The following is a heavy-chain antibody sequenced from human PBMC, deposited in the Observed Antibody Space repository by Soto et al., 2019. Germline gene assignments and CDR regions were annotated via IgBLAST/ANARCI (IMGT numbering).Heavy chain of an antibody. J-gene: IGHJ1*01. CDR2: IDYSGTT. CDR3: ARHGPNTGSYSEYLQY. Sequence: QLQLQESGPGLVKPSETLSLTCTVSGGSISSSRHFWGWIRQPPGKVLEWVGSIDYSGTTYYSPSLNSRVTISVDTSKNQFSLKLSSVTAADTDVYYCARHGPNTGSYSEYLQYWGQGTLLIVSS. CDR1: GGSISSSRHF. D-gene: IGHD1-26*01. V-gene: IGHV4-39*01.